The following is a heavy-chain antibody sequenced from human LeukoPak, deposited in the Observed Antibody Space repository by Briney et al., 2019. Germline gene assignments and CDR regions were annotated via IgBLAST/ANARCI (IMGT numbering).Heavy chain of an antibody. CDR1: GYTFTSYG. CDR3: ARTQKYYYGSGSYSYLY. CDR2: ISAYNGNT. D-gene: IGHD3-10*01. V-gene: IGHV1-18*01. J-gene: IGHJ4*02. Sequence: ASVKVSCKASGYTFTSYGISWVRQAPGQGLEWMGWISAYNGNTNYAQKLQGRVTMTTDTSTGTAYMELRSLRSDDTAVYYCARTQKYYYGSGSYSYLYWGQGTLVTVSS.